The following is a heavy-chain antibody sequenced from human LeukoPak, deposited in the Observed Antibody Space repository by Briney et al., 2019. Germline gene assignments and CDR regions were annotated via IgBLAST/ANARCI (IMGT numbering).Heavy chain of an antibody. CDR3: ARDLAYSSSHSFDY. CDR1: GGTFSSYA. D-gene: IGHD6-13*01. CDR2: ISAYNGNT. Sequence: ASVKVSCKASGGTFSSYAISWVRQAPGQGLEWMGWISAYNGNTNYAQKLQGRVTMTTDTSTSTAYMELRSLRSDDTAVYYCARDLAYSSSHSFDYWGQGTLVTVSS. J-gene: IGHJ4*02. V-gene: IGHV1-18*01.